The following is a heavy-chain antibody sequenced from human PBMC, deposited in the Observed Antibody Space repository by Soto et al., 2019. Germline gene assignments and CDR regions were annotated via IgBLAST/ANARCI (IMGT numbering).Heavy chain of an antibody. CDR3: ARTDSSGYYGTGY. CDR2: IIPIFGTA. CDR1: GGTFSSYA. D-gene: IGHD3-22*01. Sequence: ASVKVSCKASGGTFSSYAISWVRQAPGQGLEWMGGIIPIFGTANYAQKFQGRVTITADESTSTAYMELSSLRSEDTAVYYCARTDSSGYYGTGYWGQGTLVTVSS. V-gene: IGHV1-69*13. J-gene: IGHJ4*02.